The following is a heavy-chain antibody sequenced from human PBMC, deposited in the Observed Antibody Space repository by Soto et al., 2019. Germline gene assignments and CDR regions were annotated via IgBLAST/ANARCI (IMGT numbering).Heavy chain of an antibody. V-gene: IGHV4-59*12. CDR2: IYYSGST. J-gene: IGHJ4*02. CDR3: ARGVTTVTTIDY. Sequence: SETLSLTCTVSGGSINSYYGSWIRQPPGKGLEWIGYIYYSGSTNYNPSLKSRVTISVDTSKNQFSLKLSSVTAADTAVYYCARGVTTVTTIDYWGQGTLVPSPQ. D-gene: IGHD4-17*01. CDR1: GGSINSYY.